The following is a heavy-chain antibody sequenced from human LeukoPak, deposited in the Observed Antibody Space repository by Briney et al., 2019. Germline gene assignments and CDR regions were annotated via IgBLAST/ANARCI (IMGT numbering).Heavy chain of an antibody. J-gene: IGHJ4*02. Sequence: GGSLRLSCAASGFTFSSYWMSWVRQAPGKGLEWVANIKQDGSEKYYVDSVKGRFTISRDNAKNSLYLQMNSLRAEDTAVYYCARDNYGDNWNYFDFDYWGQGTLVTVSS. CDR2: IKQDGSEK. CDR1: GFTFSSYW. V-gene: IGHV3-7*01. D-gene: IGHD1-7*01. CDR3: ARDNYGDNWNYFDFDY.